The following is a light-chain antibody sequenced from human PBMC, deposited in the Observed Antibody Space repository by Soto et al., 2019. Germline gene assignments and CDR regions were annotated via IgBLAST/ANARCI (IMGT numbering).Light chain of an antibody. CDR3: QSYDTIVSGSRVV. Sequence: QPVLTQPPSVSGAPGQRVTISCTGSSSNIGAGYDVHWYQQVPGTAPKLLIYGNSNRPSGVPDRFSGSKSGTSASLAITGLQAEDEADYYCQSYDTIVSGSRVVFGGGTQLTVL. V-gene: IGLV1-40*01. J-gene: IGLJ2*01. CDR1: SSNIGAGYD. CDR2: GNS.